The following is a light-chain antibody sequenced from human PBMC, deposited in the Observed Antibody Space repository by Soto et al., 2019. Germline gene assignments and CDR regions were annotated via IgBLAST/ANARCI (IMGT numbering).Light chain of an antibody. J-gene: IGKJ4*01. CDR1: QSPSKW. CDR3: QQYNIFPLT. CDR2: QAS. V-gene: IGKV1-5*03. Sequence: DIQMTQSPSTLSASVGDRVTITCRASQSPSKWLAWYQQKPGKAPKLLIYQASNLEDGVPSRFSGSGSGTEFTLTISGLQPDDFATYFCQQYNIFPLTFGGGPKVEIK.